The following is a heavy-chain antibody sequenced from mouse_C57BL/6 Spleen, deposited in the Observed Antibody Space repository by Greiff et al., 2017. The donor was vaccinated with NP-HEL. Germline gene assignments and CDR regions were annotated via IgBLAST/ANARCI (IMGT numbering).Heavy chain of an antibody. V-gene: IGHV1-64*01. D-gene: IGHD3-2*02. CDR2: IHPNSGST. CDR1: GYTFTSYW. CDR3: ARGGSGYGGLYYYAMDY. Sequence: VQLQQSGAELVKPGASVKLSCKASGYTFTSYWMHWVKQRPGQGLEWIGMIHPNSGSTNYNEKFKSKATLTVDKSSSTAYMQLSSLTSEDSAVYACARGGSGYGGLYYYAMDYLGQGTSVTVSS. J-gene: IGHJ4*01.